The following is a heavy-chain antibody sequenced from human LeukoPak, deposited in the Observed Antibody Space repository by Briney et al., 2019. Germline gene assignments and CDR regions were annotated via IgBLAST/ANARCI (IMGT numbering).Heavy chain of an antibody. D-gene: IGHD2-2*01. Sequence: PGGSLRLSCAASGFTFSSYGMHWVRQAPGKGLEWVAFIRYDGSNKYYADSVKGRFTISRDNSKNTLYLQMNSLRAEDTAVYYCARAAGYCSSISSYSFDYWGQGTLVTVSS. V-gene: IGHV3-30*02. J-gene: IGHJ4*02. CDR3: ARAAGYCSSISSYSFDY. CDR2: IRYDGSNK. CDR1: GFTFSSYG.